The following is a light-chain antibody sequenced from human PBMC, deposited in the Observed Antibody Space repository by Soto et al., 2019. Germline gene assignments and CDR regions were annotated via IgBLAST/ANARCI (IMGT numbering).Light chain of an antibody. CDR1: QSISSY. CDR2: AAS. CDR3: QRSYSTPYT. Sequence: DIQMTQSPSSLSASVGDRVTITCRASQSISSYLNWYQQKPGKAPKLLIYAASSLQSGVPSGFSGSGSGTDFTLTISSLQPEDFATYYCQRSYSTPYTFGQGTKLEIK. V-gene: IGKV1-39*01. J-gene: IGKJ2*01.